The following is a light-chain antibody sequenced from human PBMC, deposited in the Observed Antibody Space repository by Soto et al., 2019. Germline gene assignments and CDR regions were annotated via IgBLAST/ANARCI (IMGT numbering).Light chain of an antibody. CDR2: GAS. J-gene: IGKJ5*01. CDR1: QSVSST. Sequence: IVMTQSPATLSVSPGERATLSCRASQSVSSTLAWYQQKPGQPPRLLIYGASTRATGIPARFSGSGSGTEFTLTISSLQSEDFAVYYCQQYNEWWTFGQGTRLEIK. V-gene: IGKV3-15*01. CDR3: QQYNEWWT.